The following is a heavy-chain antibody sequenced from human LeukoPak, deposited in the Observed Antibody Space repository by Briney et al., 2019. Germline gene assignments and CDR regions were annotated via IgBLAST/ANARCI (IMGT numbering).Heavy chain of an antibody. Sequence: PSETLSLTCAVYGGSFSGYYWSWIRQPPGKGLEWIGEINHSGSTNYNPSLKSRVTISVDTSKNQFSLKLSSVTAADTAVYYCAREKSLYYYYYMDVWGKGTTVTVSS. CDR2: INHSGST. V-gene: IGHV4-34*01. CDR1: GGSFSGYY. J-gene: IGHJ6*03. CDR3: AREKSLYYYYYMDV.